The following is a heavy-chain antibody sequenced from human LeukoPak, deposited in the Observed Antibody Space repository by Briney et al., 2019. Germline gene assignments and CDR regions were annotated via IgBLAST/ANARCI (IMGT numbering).Heavy chain of an antibody. Sequence: PSETLSLTCAVYGGSFSGYYWSWIRQPPGEGLEWIGEINHSGSTNYNPSLKSRVTMSVDTSKNQFSLKLGSVTAADTAVYYCARDRGLRGLYDYWGQGTLVTVSS. CDR3: ARDRGLRGLYDY. V-gene: IGHV4-34*01. CDR2: INHSGST. CDR1: GGSFSGYY. J-gene: IGHJ4*02. D-gene: IGHD4-17*01.